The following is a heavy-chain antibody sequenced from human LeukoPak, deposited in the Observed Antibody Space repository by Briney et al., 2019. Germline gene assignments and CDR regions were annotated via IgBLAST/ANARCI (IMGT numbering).Heavy chain of an antibody. J-gene: IGHJ3*02. Sequence: PETLSLTSTVPGGSLSSSYWSWIRHPARKGLEWIGRIYTSGSTNYNPSLKSRVTMSVDTSKNQFSLKLSSVTAADTAVYYCARGTGLYDYGDYGGPVDAFDIWGQGTMVTVSS. D-gene: IGHD4-17*01. V-gene: IGHV4-4*07. CDR2: IYTSGST. CDR1: GGSLSSSY. CDR3: ARGTGLYDYGDYGGPVDAFDI.